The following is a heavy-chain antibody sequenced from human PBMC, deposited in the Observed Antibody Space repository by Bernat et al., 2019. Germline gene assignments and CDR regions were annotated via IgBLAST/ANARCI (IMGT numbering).Heavy chain of an antibody. CDR1: GFTFSSYA. V-gene: IGHV3-30-3*01. Sequence: QVQLVESGGGVVQPGRSLRLSCAASGFTFSSYAMHWVRQAPGKGLEWVAVISYDGSNKYYADSVKGRFTISRDNSKNTLYLQMNSLRAEDTAVYYCAGSGGGGYGYYYYYGMDVWGQGTTVTVSS. CDR3: AGSGGGGYGYYYYYGMDV. D-gene: IGHD5-12*01. J-gene: IGHJ6*02. CDR2: ISYDGSNK.